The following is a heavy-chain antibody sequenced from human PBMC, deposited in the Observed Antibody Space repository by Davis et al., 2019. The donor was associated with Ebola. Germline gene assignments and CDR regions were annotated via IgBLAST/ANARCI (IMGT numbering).Heavy chain of an antibody. J-gene: IGHJ5*02. CDR1: GGSFSGYY. Sequence: PSETLSLTCAVYGGSFSGYYWSWIRQPPGKGLEWIGEINHSGSTNYNPSLKSRVTISVDTSKNQFSLKLSSVTAADTAVYYCARRGRYCSSTSCLGWFDPWGQGTLVTVSS. V-gene: IGHV4-34*01. D-gene: IGHD2-2*01. CDR3: ARRGRYCSSTSCLGWFDP. CDR2: INHSGST.